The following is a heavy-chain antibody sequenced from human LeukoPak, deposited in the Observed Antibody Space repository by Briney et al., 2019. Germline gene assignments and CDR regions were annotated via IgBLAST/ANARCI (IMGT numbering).Heavy chain of an antibody. D-gene: IGHD1-14*01. CDR1: GGSFSCYY. Sequence: SETLSLTCAVYGGSFSCYYWSWIRQPPGKGLEWIGEINHSGSTNYNPSLKSRVTISVDTSKNQFSLKLSSVTAADTAVYYCARETRQTVVTDYWGQGTLVTVSS. CDR3: ARETRQTVVTDY. V-gene: IGHV4-34*01. CDR2: INHSGST. J-gene: IGHJ4*02.